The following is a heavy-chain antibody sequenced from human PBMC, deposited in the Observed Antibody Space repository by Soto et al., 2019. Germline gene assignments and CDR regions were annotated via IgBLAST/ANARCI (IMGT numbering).Heavy chain of an antibody. Sequence: QVRLQESGPGLVRPSETLSLTCTASGVSISSAGYYWSWIGHHPGKGLEWIGTTFYSASTYYNPSLKSATSISVDTSKNQFSLNLSSVTAADTAVYYCASPSMLRGVIAFDQWGPGIQVTVSS. CDR2: TFYSAST. V-gene: IGHV4-31*01. CDR1: GVSISSAGYY. D-gene: IGHD3-10*01. J-gene: IGHJ4*02. CDR3: ASPSMLRGVIAFDQ.